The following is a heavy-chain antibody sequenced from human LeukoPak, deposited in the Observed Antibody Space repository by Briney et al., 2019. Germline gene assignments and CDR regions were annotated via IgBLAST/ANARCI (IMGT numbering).Heavy chain of an antibody. CDR3: ARDGPGYSYGYHYYYGMDV. V-gene: IGHV3-21*01. CDR2: ISSSSSYI. CDR1: GFTFSSYS. Sequence: PGGSLRLSCAASGFTFSSYSMNWVRQAPGKGLEWVSSISSSSSYIYYADSVKGRFTIARDNAKNSLYLQMHSLRAEDTAVYYCARDGPGYSYGYHYYYGMDVWGQGTTVTVSS. J-gene: IGHJ6*02. D-gene: IGHD5-18*01.